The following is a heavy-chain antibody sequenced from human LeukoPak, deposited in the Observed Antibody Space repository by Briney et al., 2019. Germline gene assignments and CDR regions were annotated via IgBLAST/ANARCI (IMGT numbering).Heavy chain of an antibody. J-gene: IGHJ4*02. CDR3: ARLGELSCGDY. CDR1: GYSFTSYW. V-gene: IGHV5-51*01. Sequence: GEPLNTSCKRLGYSFTSYWFGWVRQIPGKGLGWRGIIYRGDCDTRYSPSLQGQVTISADKSISTAYLQWSSLKASDTAMYYCARLGELSCGDYWGQGTLVTVSS. D-gene: IGHD3-16*02. CDR2: IYRGDCDT.